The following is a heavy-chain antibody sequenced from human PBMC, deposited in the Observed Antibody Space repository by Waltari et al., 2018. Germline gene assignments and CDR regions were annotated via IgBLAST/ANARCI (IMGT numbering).Heavy chain of an antibody. D-gene: IGHD7-27*01. Sequence: VQLVESGGGLIQPGGSLRLSCAASGLTVSSNYMSWVRQAPGKGLEWISVIYCGCSIYYAASVKCRFTISRDNSKTTLYLQLTSLRAEDTAVYYCATYPLNWGSREEAFDIWGQGTIVTVSS. CDR2: IYCGCSI. CDR3: ATYPLNWGSREEAFDI. CDR1: GLTVSSNY. J-gene: IGHJ3*02. V-gene: IGHV3-53*01.